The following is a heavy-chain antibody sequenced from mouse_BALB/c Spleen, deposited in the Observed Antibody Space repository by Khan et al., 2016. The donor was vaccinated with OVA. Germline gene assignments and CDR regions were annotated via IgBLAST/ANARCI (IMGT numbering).Heavy chain of an antibody. D-gene: IGHD1-1*01. Sequence: VQLKQSGPDLVKPGASMKISCKASGYSFTGYYIHWVKQSHGKSLEWIGRVNPNNGGTSYNQTFKGKAILTVDKSSNTAYMELRSLTSEDSAVYSCAIDHGYFDVWGAGTTVTVSS. CDR3: AIDHGYFDV. CDR1: GYSFTGYY. CDR2: VNPNNGGT. V-gene: IGHV1-26*01. J-gene: IGHJ1*01.